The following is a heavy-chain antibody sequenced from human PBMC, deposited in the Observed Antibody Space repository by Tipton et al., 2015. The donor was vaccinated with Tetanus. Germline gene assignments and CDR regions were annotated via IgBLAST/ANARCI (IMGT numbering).Heavy chain of an antibody. V-gene: IGHV4-59*01. Sequence: GLVKPSETLSLTCNVSGGSITSYYWSWVRQPPGRGLEWIGNVHNSGSTKYSPSLRSRVTLSVDTSKNQFSLKLSAVTAADTAVYYCARIGWPQQNKPAFDLWGQGTMVTVSP. CDR1: GGSITSYY. J-gene: IGHJ3*01. CDR2: VHNSGST. D-gene: IGHD6-19*01. CDR3: ARIGWPQQNKPAFDL.